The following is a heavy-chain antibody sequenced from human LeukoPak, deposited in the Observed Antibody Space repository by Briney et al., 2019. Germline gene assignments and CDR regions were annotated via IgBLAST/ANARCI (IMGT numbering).Heavy chain of an antibody. Sequence: PSETLSLTCTVSAGPISTDYWTWIRQPPGKGLEWIGYIYYSGSTNYNPSLKSRVTISIDTSKNQFSLKLSSVTAADTAVYYCARMTHVSGFDPWGQGTLVTVSS. D-gene: IGHD2-21*02. CDR2: IYYSGST. CDR3: ARMTHVSGFDP. J-gene: IGHJ5*02. CDR1: AGPISTDY. V-gene: IGHV4-59*08.